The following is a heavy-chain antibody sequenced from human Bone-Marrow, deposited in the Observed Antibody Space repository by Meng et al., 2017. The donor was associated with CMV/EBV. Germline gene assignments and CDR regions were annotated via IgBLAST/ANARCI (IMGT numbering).Heavy chain of an antibody. V-gene: IGHV4-4*02. J-gene: IGHJ4*02. CDR2: VYRGGNA. CDR1: GGSISRANW. D-gene: IGHD3-22*01. CDR3: TTGSAYSPPGQFHQ. Sequence: QLQLQESGPGLVKPSGTLSLTCAVSGGSISRANWWTWVRQTPGKGLEWIGEVYRGGNAMYNPSLQSRLTISVDDSTNQVSLRLRSVTAADTAMNYCTTGSAYSPPGQFHQWGQGTLVTVSS.